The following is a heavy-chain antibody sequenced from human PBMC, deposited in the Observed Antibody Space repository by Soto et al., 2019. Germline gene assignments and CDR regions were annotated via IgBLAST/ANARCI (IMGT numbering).Heavy chain of an antibody. CDR3: AKESVHSNNVWEQLDI. J-gene: IGHJ3*02. V-gene: IGHV3-23*03. Sequence: EEQMLQSGGGLIQPGGSLRLSCAASGFTFGNFAMTWVRQAPGRGLEWVSSIDWYGVGLYYADSVKGRFTISRDNTKSTLLQQMSSRRADDTAVYYCAKESVHSNNVWEQLDIWGQGTMVTVSS. CDR2: IDWYGVGL. D-gene: IGHD1-26*01. CDR1: GFTFGNFA.